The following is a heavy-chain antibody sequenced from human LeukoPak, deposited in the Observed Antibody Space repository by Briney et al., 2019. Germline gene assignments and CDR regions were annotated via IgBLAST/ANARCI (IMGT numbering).Heavy chain of an antibody. CDR3: ARYSDGGSSDYFDY. V-gene: IGHV1-69*04. J-gene: IGHJ4*02. D-gene: IGHD4-23*01. CDR1: GGTFSSYA. Sequence: SVKVSCKASGGTFSSYAISWVRQAPGQGLEWMGRIIPILGIANYAQKFQGRVTITADKSTSTAYVELSSLRSEDTAVYYCARYSDGGSSDYFDYWGQGTLVTVSS. CDR2: IIPILGIA.